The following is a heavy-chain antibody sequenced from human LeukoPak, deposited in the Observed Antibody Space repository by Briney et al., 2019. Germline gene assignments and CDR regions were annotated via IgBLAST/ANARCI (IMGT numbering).Heavy chain of an antibody. V-gene: IGHV4-30-4*08. CDR1: GGSISSGNYY. CDR2: IYYSGST. CDR3: ARVVIVDLGYFDY. Sequence: SETLSLTCTVSGGSISSGNYYWSWIRQPPGKGLEWIGYIYYSGSTYDNPSLKSRVTISVDTSKNQFSLQLSSVTAADTAVYYCARVVIVDLGYFDYWGQGTLVTVSS. J-gene: IGHJ4*02. D-gene: IGHD2-15*01.